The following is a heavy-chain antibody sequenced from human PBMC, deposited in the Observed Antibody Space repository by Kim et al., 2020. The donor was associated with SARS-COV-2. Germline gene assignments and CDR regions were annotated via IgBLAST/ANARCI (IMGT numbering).Heavy chain of an antibody. J-gene: IGHJ4*02. CDR1: GFTFGDYA. Sequence: GGSLRLSCTASGFTFGDYAMSWFRQAPGKGLEWVGFIRSKAYGGTTEYAASVKGRFTISRDDSKSIAYLQMNSLKTEDTAVYYCTRDLYSSGWYTMLTWGYWGQGTLVTVSS. CDR3: TRDLYSSGWYTMLTWGY. V-gene: IGHV3-49*03. CDR2: IRSKAYGGTT. D-gene: IGHD6-19*01.